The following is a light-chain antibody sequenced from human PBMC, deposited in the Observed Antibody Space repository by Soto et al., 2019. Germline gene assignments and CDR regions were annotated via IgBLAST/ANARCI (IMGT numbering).Light chain of an antibody. J-gene: IGLJ2*01. CDR1: SSDVGGYNY. CDR3: CSYAGSYTLV. Sequence: QSVLTQPRSVSGSPGQSVTISCTGTSSDVGGYNYVSWYQQHPGKAPKLVIYDVSKRPSGVPDRFSGSKSGNTASLTISGLQAEDEADYYCCSYAGSYTLVFGGGTKSPS. CDR2: DVS. V-gene: IGLV2-11*01.